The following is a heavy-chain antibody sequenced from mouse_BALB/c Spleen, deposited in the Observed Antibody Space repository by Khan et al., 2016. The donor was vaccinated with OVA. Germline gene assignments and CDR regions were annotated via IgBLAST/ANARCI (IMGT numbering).Heavy chain of an antibody. CDR2: TNPTNGRT. CDR1: GYTFTSYW. CDR3: ARIKKIVATYFDY. V-gene: IGHV1S81*02. Sequence: QVQLQQPGAELVKAGASVKMSCKASGYTFTSYWMHWVTQRLGQGLEWFAETNPTNGRTYYNEKFKSKATLTVDKSSSTAYMLLSGPAFEDSAVYYGARIKKIVATYFDYWGQGTTLTVGS. D-gene: IGHD1-1*01. J-gene: IGHJ2*01.